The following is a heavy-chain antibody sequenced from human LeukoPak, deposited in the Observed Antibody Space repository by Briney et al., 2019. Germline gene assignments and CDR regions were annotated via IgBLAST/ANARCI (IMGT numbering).Heavy chain of an antibody. CDR2: INPSGGST. CDR1: GYTFTSYY. J-gene: IGHJ4*02. D-gene: IGHD5-18*01. CDR3: ARVGSYGAHFDY. Sequence: ASVKVSRKASGYTFTSYYMHWVRQAPGQGLEWMGIINPSGGSTSYAQKFQGRVTMTRDTSTSAVYMELSSLRSEDTAVYYCARVGSYGAHFDYWGQGTLVTVSS. V-gene: IGHV1-46*01.